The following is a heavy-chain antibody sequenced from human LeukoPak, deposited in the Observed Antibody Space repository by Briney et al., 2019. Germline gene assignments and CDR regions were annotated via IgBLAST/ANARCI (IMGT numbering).Heavy chain of an antibody. CDR3: RVSDDAFDI. V-gene: IGHV3-30*02. D-gene: IGHD3-3*01. CDR2: IRYDGSNK. CDR1: GFSFSSYG. Sequence: GGSLRLSCVASGFSFSSYGMHWVRQAPGKGLEWVAFIRYDGSNKYYADSVKGRFTISRDNSKNTLYLHMTSLRAEDTAVYYCRVSDDAFDIWGQGTMVTVS. J-gene: IGHJ3*02.